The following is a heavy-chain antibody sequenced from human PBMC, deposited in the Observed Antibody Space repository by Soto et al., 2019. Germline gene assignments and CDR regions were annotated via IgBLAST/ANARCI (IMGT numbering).Heavy chain of an antibody. V-gene: IGHV4-30-2*01. Sequence: SETLSLTCVVSGGSISSGGYSWSWIRQPPGKGLEWIGYIYHSGSTYYNPSLKSRVTISVDRSKNQFSLKLSSVTAADRAVYYCVRVPGPGGQGTLVTAPQ. J-gene: IGHJ5*02. CDR1: GGSISSGGYS. CDR3: VRVPGP. CDR2: IYHSGST.